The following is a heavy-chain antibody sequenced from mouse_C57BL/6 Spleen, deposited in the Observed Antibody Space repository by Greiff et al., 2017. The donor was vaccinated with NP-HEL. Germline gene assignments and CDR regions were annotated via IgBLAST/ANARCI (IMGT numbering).Heavy chain of an antibody. Sequence: QVQLKESGAELVKPGASVKISCKASGYAFSSYWMNWVKQRPGKGLEWIGQIYPGDGDTNYNGKFKGKATLTADKSSSTAYMQLSSLTSEDSAVYFCARSPLYYGSSPDYWGQGTTLTVSS. CDR2: IYPGDGDT. V-gene: IGHV1-80*01. D-gene: IGHD1-1*01. J-gene: IGHJ2*01. CDR3: ARSPLYYGSSPDY. CDR1: GYAFSSYW.